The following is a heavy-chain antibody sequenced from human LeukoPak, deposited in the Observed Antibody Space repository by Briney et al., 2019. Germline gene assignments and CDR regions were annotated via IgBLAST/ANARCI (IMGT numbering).Heavy chain of an antibody. J-gene: IGHJ3*02. CDR2: ISRSGPT. V-gene: IGHV3-23*01. CDR1: GFTFSGYD. CDR3: AKGESFAFAM. Sequence: GGSLRLSCAASGFTFSGYDMQWVRQAPGKGLEWVSGISRSGPTYYRDSVKGRFTISRDNSKDTLYLQMDSLRAEDTATYYCAKGESFAFAMWGQGTMVTASS.